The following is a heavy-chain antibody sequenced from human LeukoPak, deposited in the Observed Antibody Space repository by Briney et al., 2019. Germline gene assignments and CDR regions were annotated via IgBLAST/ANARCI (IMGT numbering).Heavy chain of an antibody. D-gene: IGHD2-21*02. V-gene: IGHV3-23*01. J-gene: IGHJ4*02. CDR1: GFTFSSYA. CDR2: ISDGGHST. Sequence: PGGSLRLSCAASGFTFSSYAMSWVRQAPGKGLEWVTVISDGGHSTYYADSVKGRFTISRDNSKNTLYLQMNSLTAADTAVYFCAKSSDSLFSDYWGQGTLVTVSS. CDR3: AKSSDSLFSDY.